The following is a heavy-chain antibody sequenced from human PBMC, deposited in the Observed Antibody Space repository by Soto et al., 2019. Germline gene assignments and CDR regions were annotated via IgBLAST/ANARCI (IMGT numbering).Heavy chain of an antibody. D-gene: IGHD5-18*01. CDR3: AREYRRGYSYGPDY. CDR2: ISGTGSDT. CDR1: GFTFSSYA. J-gene: IGHJ4*03. V-gene: IGHV3-23*01. Sequence: GGSLRLSCAASGFTFSSYAMSWVRQAPGKGLEWVSAISGTGSDTFYADSVKGRLTISRDNSKNTLDLQMNSLRAEDTALYYCAREYRRGYSYGPDYWGQGTTVTVSS.